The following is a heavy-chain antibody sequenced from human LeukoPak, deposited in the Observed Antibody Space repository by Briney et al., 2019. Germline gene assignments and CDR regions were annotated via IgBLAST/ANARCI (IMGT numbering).Heavy chain of an antibody. Sequence: GGSLRLSCATSGFTFVDYGLSWVRRAPGKGLEWLCAINYNGAITDYADSVQGRFTISRDNAKNSLYLRMDSLRAEDTALYYCARDRLGPSFSVSHSELWGQGTLGTVSS. CDR3: ARDRLGPSFSVSHSEL. J-gene: IGHJ4*02. D-gene: IGHD3-3*02. CDR1: GFTFVDYG. V-gene: IGHV3-20*04. CDR2: INYNGAIT.